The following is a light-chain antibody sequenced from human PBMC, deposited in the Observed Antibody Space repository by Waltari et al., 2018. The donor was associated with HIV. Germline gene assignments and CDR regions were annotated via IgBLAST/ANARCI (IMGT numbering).Light chain of an antibody. CDR2: GNN. Sequence: QSVLPQPPSASGTPGQRVTRSCSGSSSTIGRNYIYLYQQLPGTAPKLLNYGNNQRPSGVPDRFSGSKSGTSASLAISGLRSEDEADYYCAAWDDTLSGRVFGGGTKLTVL. CDR3: AAWDDTLSGRV. V-gene: IGLV1-47*01. J-gene: IGLJ3*02. CDR1: SSTIGRNY.